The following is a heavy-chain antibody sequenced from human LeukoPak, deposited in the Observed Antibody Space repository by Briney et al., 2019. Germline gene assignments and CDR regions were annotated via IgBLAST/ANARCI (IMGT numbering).Heavy chain of an antibody. J-gene: IGHJ4*02. V-gene: IGHV3-30*18. CDR2: ISYDGGNK. CDR3: AKPASKVTQDY. CDR1: GFTFNSFG. Sequence: PGGSLRLSCAASGFTFNSFGIHWVRQAPGKGLEWVAVISYDGGNKSLADSVKGRFTISRDNSKNTVYLQMNSLRPEDTAVYYCAKPASKVTQDYWGQGTLVTVSS.